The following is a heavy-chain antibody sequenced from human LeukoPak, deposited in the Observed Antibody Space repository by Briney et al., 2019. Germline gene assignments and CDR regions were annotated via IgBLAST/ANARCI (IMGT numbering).Heavy chain of an antibody. D-gene: IGHD3-22*01. CDR2: ICSSRSNK. CDR1: GFTFSSYS. V-gene: IGHV3-48*01. Sequence: GGSLRLSCAASGFTFSSYSMNWVRQAPGKGLEWVSYICSSRSNKNYADSMKGRSKITRVNSKNTLYLQMNSLRAEDTAVYYCAKDAYDSSGPDYWGQGTLVTVSS. CDR3: AKDAYDSSGPDY. J-gene: IGHJ4*02.